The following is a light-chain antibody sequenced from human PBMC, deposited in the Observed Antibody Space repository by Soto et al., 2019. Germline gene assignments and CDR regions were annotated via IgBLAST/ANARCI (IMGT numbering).Light chain of an antibody. CDR2: GAS. J-gene: IGKJ1*01. Sequence: ESVLTQSPGTLSLSPGGRATLSCRGSQNIKSNYLAWYRQNPGQAPRLLIYGASNRAAGVPDRFSGSGSGTDFTLTITRLEPEDFAVYYCQQYGTSLRGTFGQGTKVEIK. CDR3: QQYGTSLRGT. CDR1: QNIKSNY. V-gene: IGKV3-20*01.